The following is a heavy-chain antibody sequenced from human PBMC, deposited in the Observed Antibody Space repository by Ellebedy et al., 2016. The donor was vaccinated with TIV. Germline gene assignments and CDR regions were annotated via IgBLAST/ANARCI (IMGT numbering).Heavy chain of an antibody. CDR1: GFTFTDYS. V-gene: IGHV3-11*01. D-gene: IGHD5-24*01. CDR2: ISNRDGSTT. Sequence: PGGSLRLSCAASGFTFTDYSMSWIRQAPGQGLAWVSYISNRDGSTTYYADSVKGRFTISRDNAKNSLCLQMNSLRAEDTAVYYCARQRGAWLQLKAFDFWGQGTMVTVSS. J-gene: IGHJ3*01. CDR3: ARQRGAWLQLKAFDF.